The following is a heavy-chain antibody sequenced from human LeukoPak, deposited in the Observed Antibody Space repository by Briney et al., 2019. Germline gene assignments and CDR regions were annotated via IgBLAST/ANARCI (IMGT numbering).Heavy chain of an antibody. CDR1: GFPFSSYW. Sequence: PGGSLRLSCAASGFPFSSYWMSWVRQAPGKGLEWVDNIKQDGSEKYYVDSVKGRFTISRDNAKNSLYLQMNSLRAEDTAVYYCARVGYSGYGGFYFDYWGQGTLVTVSS. J-gene: IGHJ4*02. CDR3: ARVGYSGYGGFYFDY. D-gene: IGHD5-12*01. V-gene: IGHV3-7*01. CDR2: IKQDGSEK.